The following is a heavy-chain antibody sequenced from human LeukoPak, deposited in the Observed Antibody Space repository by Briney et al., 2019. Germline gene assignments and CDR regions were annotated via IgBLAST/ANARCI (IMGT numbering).Heavy chain of an antibody. J-gene: IGHJ5*02. Sequence: GAPVKVSCKASGYTFTSYYMHWVRQAPGQGLEWMGIINPSGGSTSYAQKFQGRVTMTRDTSTSTVYMELSSLRSEDTAVYYCARDKGEEGHYDSSGYRHSNWFDPWGQGTLVTVSS. CDR2: INPSGGST. D-gene: IGHD3-22*01. CDR3: ARDKGEEGHYDSSGYRHSNWFDP. V-gene: IGHV1-46*01. CDR1: GYTFTSYY.